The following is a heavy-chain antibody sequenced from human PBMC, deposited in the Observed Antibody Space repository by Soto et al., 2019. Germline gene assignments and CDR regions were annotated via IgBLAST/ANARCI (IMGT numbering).Heavy chain of an antibody. CDR1: GFTFSSYG. CDR3: ATYFKTFDY. CDR2: ISYDGSNK. J-gene: IGHJ4*02. V-gene: IGHV3-30*03. Sequence: QVQLVESGGGVVQPGRSLRLSCAASGFTFSSYGMHWVRQAPGKGLEWVAVISYDGSNKYYADSVKGRFTISRDNSKNTLYLQMNSLRAEDTAVYSCATYFKTFDYWGQGTLVTVSS. D-gene: IGHD3-10*01.